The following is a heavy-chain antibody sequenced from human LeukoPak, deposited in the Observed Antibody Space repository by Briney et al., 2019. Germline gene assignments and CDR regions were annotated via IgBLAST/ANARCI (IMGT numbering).Heavy chain of an antibody. Sequence: GGSLRLSCAASGFTFDDYGMSWVRQAPGKGLEWVSGINWNGGSTGYADSVKGRFTISRDNAKSSLYLQMNSLRAEDTALYHCARNSPLDAFDIWGQGTMVTVSS. CDR2: INWNGGST. J-gene: IGHJ3*02. V-gene: IGHV3-20*01. CDR1: GFTFDDYG. CDR3: ARNSPLDAFDI.